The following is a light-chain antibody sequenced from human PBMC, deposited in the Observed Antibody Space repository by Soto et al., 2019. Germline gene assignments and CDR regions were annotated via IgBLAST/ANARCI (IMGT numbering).Light chain of an antibody. CDR2: GTS. J-gene: IGKJ1*01. CDR1: QSVSSSY. V-gene: IGKV3-20*01. Sequence: ENVLTQSPGTLSLSPGERATLSRRASQSVSSSYLAWYQQKPGQAPRLLIYGTSNRATDIPDRFSGSGSGTDFTLTVSRLEPEDSAVYYCQQYDSSPPTTFGQGTKVDIK. CDR3: QQYDSSPPTT.